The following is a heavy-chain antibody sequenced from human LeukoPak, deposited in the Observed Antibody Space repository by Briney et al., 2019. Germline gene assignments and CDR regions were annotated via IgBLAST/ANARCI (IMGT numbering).Heavy chain of an antibody. V-gene: IGHV1-2*02. J-gene: IGHJ5*02. CDR2: INPNSGGT. CDR1: GYTFTGYY. Sequence: ASVKVSCKASGYTFTGYYMHWVRQAPGQGLEWMGWINPNSGGTNYAQKFQGRVTMTRDTSISTAYMELSRLRSDDTAVYYCARHVHILERRKGLGWFDPWGQGTLVTVSS. D-gene: IGHD1-1*01. CDR3: ARHVHILERRKGLGWFDP.